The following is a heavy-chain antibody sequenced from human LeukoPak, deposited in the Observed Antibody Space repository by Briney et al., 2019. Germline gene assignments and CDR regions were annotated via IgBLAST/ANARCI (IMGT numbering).Heavy chain of an antibody. J-gene: IGHJ4*02. Sequence: AGGSLRLSCAVSGFTVSSNYMSWVRQAPGKGLEWVSVIYSGGSADYADSVKGRFTISRDNSKNTLYLQMNSLRAEDTAVYYCARTKARLIAPDYWGQGTLVTVSS. D-gene: IGHD3-16*01. CDR3: ARTKARLIAPDY. V-gene: IGHV3-66*01. CDR1: GFTVSSNY. CDR2: IYSGGSA.